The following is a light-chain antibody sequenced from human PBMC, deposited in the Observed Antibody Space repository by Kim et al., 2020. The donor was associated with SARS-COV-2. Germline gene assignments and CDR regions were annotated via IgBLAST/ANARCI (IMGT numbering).Light chain of an antibody. CDR2: DVS. CDR3: QQYDEWPLT. J-gene: IGKJ4*01. V-gene: IGKV3-15*01. Sequence: EIVMTQSPATLSVSPGESVTLSCRASQSVSINLAWYQRNPGQAPRLLIYDVSTRATGIPAKFSGSGSGTEFTLTISSLQSEDFAVYYCQQYDEWPLTFSGVTKVDIK. CDR1: QSVSIN.